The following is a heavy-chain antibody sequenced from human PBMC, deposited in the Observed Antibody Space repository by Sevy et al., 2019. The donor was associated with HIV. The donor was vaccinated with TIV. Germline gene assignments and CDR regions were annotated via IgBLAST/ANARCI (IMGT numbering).Heavy chain of an antibody. V-gene: IGHV4-31*03. D-gene: IGHD4-4*01. CDR2: IYYTGTT. J-gene: IGHJ5*02. Sequence: SETLSLTCTVSGDSINNSDYYWSWIRQHPGKGLEWIGKIYYTGTTYYNPSLKSRLRISVERSENTLSLSLRSVTAADTAVYYCARTTVTTLSSARNNWFDPWGQGTLVTVSS. CDR3: ARTTVTTLSSARNNWFDP. CDR1: GDSINNSDYY.